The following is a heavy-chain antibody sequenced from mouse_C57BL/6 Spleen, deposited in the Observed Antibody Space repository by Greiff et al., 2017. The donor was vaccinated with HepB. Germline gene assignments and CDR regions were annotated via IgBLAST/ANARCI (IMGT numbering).Heavy chain of an antibody. Sequence: QVQLQQSGAELARPGASVKLSCKASGYTFTSYGISWVKQRTGQGLEWIGEIYPRSGNTYYNEKFKGKATLTADKSSSTAYMELRSLTSEDSAVYFCAAAYDYDVAYWGQGTLVTVSA. J-gene: IGHJ3*01. CDR1: GYTFTSYG. D-gene: IGHD2-4*01. V-gene: IGHV1-81*01. CDR3: AAAYDYDVAY. CDR2: IYPRSGNT.